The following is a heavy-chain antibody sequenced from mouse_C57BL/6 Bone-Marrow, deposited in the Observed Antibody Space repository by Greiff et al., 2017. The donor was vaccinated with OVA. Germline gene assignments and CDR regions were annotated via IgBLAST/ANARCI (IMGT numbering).Heavy chain of an antibody. J-gene: IGHJ2*01. CDR3: ARVCSSYGYFDY. CDR1: GYTFTSYW. V-gene: IGHV1-69*01. D-gene: IGHD1-1*01. Sequence: QVQLQQPGAELVMPGASVKLSCKASGYTFTSYWMYWVKQRPGQGLEWIGEIDPSDSYTNYNQKFKGKSTLTVDKSSSTAYMQLSSLTSEDSAVYYCARVCSSYGYFDYWGQGTTLTVSS. CDR2: IDPSDSYT.